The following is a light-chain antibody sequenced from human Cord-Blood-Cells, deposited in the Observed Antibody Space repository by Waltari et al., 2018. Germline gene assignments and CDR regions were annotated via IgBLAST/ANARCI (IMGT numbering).Light chain of an antibody. CDR2: KAS. Sequence: DIKMTQSPSTLSASVGGSVTITCRASQSISSWLYWYQQKQGKAPKLLIYKASSLESGVPSRFSGSGSGTEFTLTISSLQPDEFATYYCQQYNSYWTFGQGTKVEIK. V-gene: IGKV1-5*03. CDR3: QQYNSYWT. J-gene: IGKJ1*01. CDR1: QSISSW.